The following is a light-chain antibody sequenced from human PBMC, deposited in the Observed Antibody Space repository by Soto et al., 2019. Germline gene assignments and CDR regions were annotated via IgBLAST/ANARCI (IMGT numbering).Light chain of an antibody. J-gene: IGLJ2*01. CDR2: GNS. Sequence: QSVLTQPTSVSGAPGQRVTISCTGSSSNIGAGYDVHWYQQLPGTAPKLLIYGNSNRPSGVPDRFSGSKSGTSASLAITGLQAEDEADYYCQSYDSSLSALVVFGGGTKITVL. V-gene: IGLV1-40*01. CDR1: SSNIGAGYD. CDR3: QSYDSSLSALVV.